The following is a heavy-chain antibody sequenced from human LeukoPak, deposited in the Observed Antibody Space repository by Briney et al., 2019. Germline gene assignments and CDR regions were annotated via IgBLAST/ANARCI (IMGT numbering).Heavy chain of an antibody. J-gene: IGHJ4*02. CDR1: GGFISSSSYY. CDR2: IYYSGST. Sequence: PSETLSLTCTVSGGFISSSSYYWGWIRQPPGKGLEWIGSIYYSGSTYYNPSLKSRVTISVDTTKNQFSLKLSSVTAADTAVYYCASTNLRRIIVVVIRDYGGQGTLVTVSS. D-gene: IGHD3-22*01. V-gene: IGHV4-39*01. CDR3: ASTNLRRIIVVVIRDY.